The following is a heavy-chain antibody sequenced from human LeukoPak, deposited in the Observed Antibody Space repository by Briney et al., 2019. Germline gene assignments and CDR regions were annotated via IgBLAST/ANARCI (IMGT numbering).Heavy chain of an antibody. Sequence: GGSLRPSCAASGFTFSSYGMSWVRRAPGKGPEWVSGISGSGGNTYYADSVKGRFTISRDNSQNTLYLQMNTLRAEDTAVYYCAKVVSGYHFDYWGQGTLVTVSS. D-gene: IGHD5-12*01. J-gene: IGHJ4*02. V-gene: IGHV3-23*01. CDR3: AKVVSGYHFDY. CDR2: ISGSGGNT. CDR1: GFTFSSYG.